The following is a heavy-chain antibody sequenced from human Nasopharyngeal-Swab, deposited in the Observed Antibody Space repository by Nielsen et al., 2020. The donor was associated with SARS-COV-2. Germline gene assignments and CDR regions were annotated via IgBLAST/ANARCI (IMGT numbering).Heavy chain of an antibody. V-gene: IGHV1-24*01. Sequence: ASVKVSCKVSGYTLTELSMHWVRQAPGKGLEWMGGFDPEDGETIYAQKFQGRVTMTEDTSTDTAYMELGSLRSEDTAVYYCATGFAAAGSYYGMDVWGQGTTVTVSS. CDR1: GYTLTELS. J-gene: IGHJ6*02. CDR2: FDPEDGET. D-gene: IGHD6-13*01. CDR3: ATGFAAAGSYYGMDV.